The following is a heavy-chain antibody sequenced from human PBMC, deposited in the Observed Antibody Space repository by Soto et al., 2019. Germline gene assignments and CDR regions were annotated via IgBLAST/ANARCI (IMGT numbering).Heavy chain of an antibody. CDR2: INTDGSST. J-gene: IGHJ5*02. CDR3: ASSALESPSGSGHIDP. Sequence: EVQLVESGGGLVQPGGSLRLSCAASGFTFSSYWMHWVRQAPGKGLVWVSRINTDGSSTSYAASGKGRFTIARANAKNTLYLHVNTLRVADTAVYYCASSALESPSGSGHIDPWAQGTLVTVSS. V-gene: IGHV3-74*01. D-gene: IGHD2-15*01. CDR1: GFTFSSYW.